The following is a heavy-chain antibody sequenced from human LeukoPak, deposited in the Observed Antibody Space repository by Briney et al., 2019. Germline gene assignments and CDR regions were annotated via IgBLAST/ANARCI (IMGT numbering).Heavy chain of an antibody. J-gene: IGHJ6*02. CDR2: ISYSEST. D-gene: IGHD2-2*01. CDR3: VRIYCTSTSCYGDSYYGMDV. Sequence: SETLSLTCTVSGGSISSSSHSWGWLRQPPGKGLEWIGSISYSESTYYNPSLKTRVTMSVDTSETQFSLKLSSVTAADSTVYYCVRIYCTSTSCYGDSYYGMDVWGQGTTVTVSS. V-gene: IGHV4-39*01. CDR1: GGSISSSSHS.